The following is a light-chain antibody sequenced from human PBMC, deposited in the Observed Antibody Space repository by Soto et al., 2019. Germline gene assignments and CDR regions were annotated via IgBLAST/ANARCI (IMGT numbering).Light chain of an antibody. CDR3: QHYESNPWT. CDR1: QTINNW. CDR2: AAA. J-gene: IGKJ1*01. V-gene: IGKV1-5*01. Sequence: DIQMTQSPSTLSASVGDRVTITCRASQTINNWLAWYQQKPGKAPKIVIYAAAILESGVPSRFSGSRSGTEFTLTISSLQADDCATYYCQHYESNPWTFGQGTRVELK.